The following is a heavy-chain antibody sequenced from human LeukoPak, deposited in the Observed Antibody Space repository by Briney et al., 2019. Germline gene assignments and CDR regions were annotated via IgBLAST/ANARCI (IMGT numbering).Heavy chain of an antibody. CDR3: ATPGIAVAGTPFDY. D-gene: IGHD6-19*01. CDR1: GGSFITSNYY. Sequence: PSETLSLTCTVSGGSFITSNYYWAWIRQPPGKGLEWIGSIYHSGSTYYNPSLKSRVTMSVDTSKNQFSLTLDFVTAADTAVYYCATPGIAVAGTPFDYWGQGTLVTVSS. V-gene: IGHV4-39*01. CDR2: IYHSGST. J-gene: IGHJ4*02.